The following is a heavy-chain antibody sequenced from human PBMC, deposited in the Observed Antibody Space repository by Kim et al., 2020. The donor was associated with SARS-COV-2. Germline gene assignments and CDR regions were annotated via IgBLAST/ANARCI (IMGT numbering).Heavy chain of an antibody. V-gene: IGHV1-3*01. CDR2: INAGNGNT. CDR3: ARDPAEDIVVVVAGALDY. J-gene: IGHJ4*02. D-gene: IGHD2-15*01. Sequence: ASVKVSCKASGYTFTSYAMHWVRQAPGQRLEWMGWINAGNGNTKYSQKFQGRVTITRDTSASTAYMELSSLRSEDTAVYYCARDPAEDIVVVVAGALDYWGQGTLVTVSS. CDR1: GYTFTSYA.